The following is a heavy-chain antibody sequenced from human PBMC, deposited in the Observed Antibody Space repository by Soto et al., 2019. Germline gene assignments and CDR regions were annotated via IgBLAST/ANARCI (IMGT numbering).Heavy chain of an antibody. CDR2: TYFRSKWYN. Sequence: TLSPTCAISWDSVSSNTASWNCIRQSPSRGLEWLGRTYFRSKWYNDYAVSVKSRIIINPDTSNNQFSLQLNSVTPEDTAVYFCAKGDNLGPKTGYAFDPWGQGIMVTVSS. D-gene: IGHD5-12*01. J-gene: IGHJ5*02. CDR3: AKGDNLGPKTGYAFDP. V-gene: IGHV6-1*01. CDR1: WDSVSSNTAS.